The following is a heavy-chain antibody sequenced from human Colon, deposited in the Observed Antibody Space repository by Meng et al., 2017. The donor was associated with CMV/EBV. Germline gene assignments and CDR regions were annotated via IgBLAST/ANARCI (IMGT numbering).Heavy chain of an antibody. V-gene: IGHV3-23*01. D-gene: IGHD5-24*01. CDR1: EFSITDYA. CDR2: ISASGYYT. CDR3: AKAPTRRYYFDS. Sequence: WAASEFSITDYAVNWVRQAPGKGREWVSVISASGYYTFYAESVKGRFTIGRDISKNTVYLQTNSLRAEDTAVYFCAKAPTRRYYFDSWGQGSLVTVSS. J-gene: IGHJ4*02.